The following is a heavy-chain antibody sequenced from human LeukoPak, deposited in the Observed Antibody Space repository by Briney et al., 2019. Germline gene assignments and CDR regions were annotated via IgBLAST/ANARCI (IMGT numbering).Heavy chain of an antibody. D-gene: IGHD1-26*01. Sequence: SETLSLTCAVYGGSFSGYYWSWIRQPPGEGLEWIGEINHSGSTNYNPSLKSRVTISVDTSKNQFSLRLNSVTAADTAVYYCARALSGGGHAFDLWGQGTMITVSS. CDR3: ARALSGGGHAFDL. V-gene: IGHV4-34*01. J-gene: IGHJ3*01. CDR1: GGSFSGYY. CDR2: INHSGST.